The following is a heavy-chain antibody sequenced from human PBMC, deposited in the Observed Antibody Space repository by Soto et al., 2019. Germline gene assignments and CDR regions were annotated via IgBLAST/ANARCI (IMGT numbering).Heavy chain of an antibody. J-gene: IGHJ4*02. CDR1: GASMKGADYY. CDR2: IYYNGAT. Sequence: PSETLSLTCTVSGASMKGADYYWSWFRQPPGKGLEWLGYIYYNGATYYTPSLDSRLTISIDTSKNQFSLKLRSVTAADTAVYFCARDGGRGYYGSGTYYAFWGQGTLVTVSS. CDR3: ARDGGRGYYGSGTYYAF. D-gene: IGHD3-10*01. V-gene: IGHV4-30-4*01.